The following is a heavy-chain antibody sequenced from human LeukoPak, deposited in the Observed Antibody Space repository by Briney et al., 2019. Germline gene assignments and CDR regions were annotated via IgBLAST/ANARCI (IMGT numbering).Heavy chain of an antibody. Sequence: GASVKVSCKASGYTFTGYYMHWVRQAPGQGLEWMGWINPNSGGTNYAQKFQGRVTMTRDTSISTAYMELSSLRSEDTAVYYCARDLTTLGFGELSTGWFDPWGQGTLVTVSS. V-gene: IGHV1-2*02. CDR2: INPNSGGT. CDR1: GYTFTGYY. J-gene: IGHJ5*02. D-gene: IGHD3-16*02. CDR3: ARDLTTLGFGELSTGWFDP.